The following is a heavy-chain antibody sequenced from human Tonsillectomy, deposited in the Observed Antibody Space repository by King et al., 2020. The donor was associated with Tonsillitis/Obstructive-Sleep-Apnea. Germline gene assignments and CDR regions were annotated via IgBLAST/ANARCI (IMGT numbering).Heavy chain of an antibody. CDR2: IDPSDSYT. CDR1: GYTFISYW. Sequence: QLVQSGAEVKKPGESLRISCKGSGYTFISYWITWVRQMPGKGLEWMGQIDPSDSYTSYSPSFQGHVTISADKSISTAYLQWSSLKASDTAMYYCAIRYSRSWSNWGPGTLVTVSS. CDR3: AIRYSRSWSN. V-gene: IGHV5-10-1*01. D-gene: IGHD6-13*01. J-gene: IGHJ4*02.